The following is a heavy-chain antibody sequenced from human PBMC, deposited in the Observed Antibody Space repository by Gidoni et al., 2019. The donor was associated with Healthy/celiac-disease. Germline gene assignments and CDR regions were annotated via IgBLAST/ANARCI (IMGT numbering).Heavy chain of an antibody. J-gene: IGHJ4*02. CDR2: ISWNSGSI. CDR1: GFTFDDYA. V-gene: IGHV3-9*01. Sequence: EVQLVESGGGLVQPGRSLRLSCAASGFTFDDYAMHWVRQAPGKGLEWVSGISWNSGSIGYADSVKGRFTISRDNAKNSLYLQMNSLRAEDTALYYCAKDIEPYSSGWYYFDYWGQGTLVTVSS. D-gene: IGHD6-19*01. CDR3: AKDIEPYSSGWYYFDY.